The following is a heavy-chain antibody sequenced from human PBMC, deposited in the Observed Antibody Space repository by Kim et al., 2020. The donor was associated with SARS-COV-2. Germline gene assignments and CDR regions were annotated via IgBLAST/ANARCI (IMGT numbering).Heavy chain of an antibody. CDR1: GFTFSTSG. J-gene: IGHJ4*02. Sequence: GGSLRLSCAASGFTFSTSGMHWVRQAPGKGLVWVSRIDSHGSSAIYADFVKGRFTISRDNTKNTLYLQMNSLRAEDSAVYYCARDQSRAGPTAVDYWGQGTLVTVSS. D-gene: IGHD1-26*01. CDR2: IDSHGSSA. CDR3: ARDQSRAGPTAVDY. V-gene: IGHV3-74*01.